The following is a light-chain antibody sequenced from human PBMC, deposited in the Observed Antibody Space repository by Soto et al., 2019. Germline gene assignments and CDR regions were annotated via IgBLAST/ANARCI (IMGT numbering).Light chain of an antibody. CDR1: NSNIGSKY. V-gene: IGLV1-47*01. CDR2: RNN. CDR3: AAWDNNLGGPA. Sequence: QSVLTQPPSASGTPGQRVNISCSGSNSNIGSKYVYWYQQLPGTAPKLLMYRNNQRPSGVPDRFSGSKSGTSASLAISGLRSEDEADYYCAAWDNNLGGPAFGGGTKVTVL. J-gene: IGLJ2*01.